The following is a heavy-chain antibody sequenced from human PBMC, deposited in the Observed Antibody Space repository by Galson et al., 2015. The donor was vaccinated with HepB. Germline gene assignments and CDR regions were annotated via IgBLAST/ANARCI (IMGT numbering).Heavy chain of an antibody. J-gene: IGHJ5*02. CDR3: ARPSAGFDDWFDP. D-gene: IGHD3-10*01. Sequence: SGAEVKKPGESLKISCKGSGYSFTSYWIAWVRQMSGKGLEWMGIIYPGDSETRYSPSFQGQATISADKSISTAYLQWSSLKASDTAMYYCARPSAGFDDWFDPWGQGTLVTVSS. CDR2: IYPGDSET. V-gene: IGHV5-51*01. CDR1: GYSFTSYW.